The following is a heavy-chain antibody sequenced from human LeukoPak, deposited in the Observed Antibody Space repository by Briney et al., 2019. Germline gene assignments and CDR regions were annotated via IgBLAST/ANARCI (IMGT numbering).Heavy chain of an antibody. CDR2: IRHDGSIK. CDR3: AKDSLADIDY. D-gene: IGHD3-16*01. Sequence: GGSLRLSCAASGFISSTYGMYWVRQAPGKGLEWVAFIRHDGSIKNYADSVKGRSTISRDNSKNTLYLQMNSLRAEDTAVYYCAKDSLADIDYWGQGTLVTVSS. CDR1: GFISSTYG. J-gene: IGHJ4*02. V-gene: IGHV3-30*02.